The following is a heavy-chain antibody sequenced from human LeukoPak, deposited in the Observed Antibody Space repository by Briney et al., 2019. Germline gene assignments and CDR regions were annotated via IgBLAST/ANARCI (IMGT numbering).Heavy chain of an antibody. CDR3: ARALSWTTESNYYMDV. D-gene: IGHD3/OR15-3a*01. CDR2: MNPNSGNT. J-gene: IGHJ6*03. CDR1: GYTFTIYD. V-gene: IGHV1-8*01. Sequence: ASVTVSFKSSGYTFTIYDINWVRQATGQGLEWVGWMNPNSGNTGYAQKFQGRVTMTKNTSISTAYMDLTSLRSEDTAVYYCARALSWTTESNYYMDVWGKGTTVTVS.